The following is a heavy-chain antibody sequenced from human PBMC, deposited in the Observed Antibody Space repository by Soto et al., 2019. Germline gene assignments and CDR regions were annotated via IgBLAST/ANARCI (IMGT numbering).Heavy chain of an antibody. CDR3: AMVHPGFDAFDI. CDR1: GYSFTSYW. J-gene: IGHJ3*02. V-gene: IGHV5-10-1*01. D-gene: IGHD2-8*01. CDR2: IDPSDSYT. Sequence: GESLKISCKGSGYSFTSYWISWVRQMPGKGLEWMGRIDPSDSYTNYSPSFQGHVTISADKSISTAYLQWSSLKASDTAMYYCAMVHPGFDAFDIWGQGIMVTVSS.